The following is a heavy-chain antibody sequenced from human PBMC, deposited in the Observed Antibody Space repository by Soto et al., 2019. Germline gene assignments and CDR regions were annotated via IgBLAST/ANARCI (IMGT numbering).Heavy chain of an antibody. Sequence: QVQLVQSGAEVKKPGSSVKVSCKASGDTFSRYSISWVRQAPGQGLEWMGGIFPVFGTATYAQKFQGRVMITADESTNTAYMDLSSLTSEDTAVYYCAVGPSAAAWYSHGMDGWGQGTTVTVSS. CDR2: IFPVFGTA. CDR1: GDTFSRYS. J-gene: IGHJ6*02. CDR3: AVGPSAAAWYSHGMDG. V-gene: IGHV1-69*12. D-gene: IGHD2-2*01.